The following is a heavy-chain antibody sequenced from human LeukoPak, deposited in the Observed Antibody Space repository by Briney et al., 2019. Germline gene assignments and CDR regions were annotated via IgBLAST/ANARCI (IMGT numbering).Heavy chain of an antibody. D-gene: IGHD2-2*01. CDR1: GLTFSSYW. Sequence: GGSLRLSCAASGLTFSSYWLSWVRQAPGKGLEGVANIKQDGSEKYYVDSVKGRFTISRDNAKKALYLQMDSLRAEDTAVYYCARDHGYQLLSWFDTWGQGTLVTVSS. J-gene: IGHJ5*01. V-gene: IGHV3-7*01. CDR3: ARDHGYQLLSWFDT. CDR2: IKQDGSEK.